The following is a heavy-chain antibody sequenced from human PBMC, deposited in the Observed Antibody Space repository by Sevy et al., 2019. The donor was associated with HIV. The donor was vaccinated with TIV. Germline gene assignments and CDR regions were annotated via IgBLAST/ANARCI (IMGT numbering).Heavy chain of an antibody. Sequence: GGSLRLSCAASGFTFSSYSMNWVRQAPGKGLEWVSSISGLSNYIYYADSVKGRFTISRDNAKNSLYPQMNSLRPEDTAVYYCARDRCTITSCHEGNWFDPWGQGTLVTVSS. CDR3: ARDRCTITSCHEGNWFDP. V-gene: IGHV3-21*01. CDR2: ISGLSNYI. CDR1: GFTFSSYS. D-gene: IGHD2-2*01. J-gene: IGHJ5*02.